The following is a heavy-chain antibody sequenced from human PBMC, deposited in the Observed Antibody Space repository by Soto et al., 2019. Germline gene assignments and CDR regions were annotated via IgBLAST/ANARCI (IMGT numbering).Heavy chain of an antibody. CDR1: GLNFDEFA. J-gene: IGHJ4*02. D-gene: IGHD3-3*01. V-gene: IGHV3-9*01. Sequence: EVQLVESGGRLVQPGRSLRLSCVGTGLNFDEFAMHLVRHAPGKGLEWVSGITWNSRVLAYAVSVKGRFTISRDNARNSLYMQMDSLRDEDTALYYCTKGRYDFWSPYYFDSWGQGTLVTVSA. CDR3: TKGRYDFWSPYYFDS. CDR2: ITWNSRVL.